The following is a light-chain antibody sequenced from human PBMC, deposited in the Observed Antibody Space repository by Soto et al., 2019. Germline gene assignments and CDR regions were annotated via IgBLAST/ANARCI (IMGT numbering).Light chain of an antibody. J-gene: IGKJ2*01. V-gene: IGKV3-15*01. CDR3: QQYNNWPPYT. Sequence: EIVMTQSPATLSVSPGERATLSCRASQSVSSNLAWYQQKPGQAPRLLIYGASTRATGIPARFSGSGSGTEFILTISRLQSEDFSGYYCQQYNNWPPYTFGQGTKLAIK. CDR1: QSVSSN. CDR2: GAS.